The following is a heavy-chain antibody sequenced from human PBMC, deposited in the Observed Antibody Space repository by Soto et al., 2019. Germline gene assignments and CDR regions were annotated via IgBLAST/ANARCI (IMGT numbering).Heavy chain of an antibody. Sequence: ESGGGVVQPGTSLRLSCTASGFMFKSYVMHWVRQAPGKGLDWVALTSYDGTNKDYGDSVRGRFTVSRDNSKNTLHLQMDSLRPEDTALYHCARWGTTGGFDLWGQGTLVSVSS. CDR2: TSYDGTNK. V-gene: IGHV3-30*19. J-gene: IGHJ4*02. CDR1: GFMFKSYV. D-gene: IGHD3-16*01. CDR3: ARWGTTGGFDL.